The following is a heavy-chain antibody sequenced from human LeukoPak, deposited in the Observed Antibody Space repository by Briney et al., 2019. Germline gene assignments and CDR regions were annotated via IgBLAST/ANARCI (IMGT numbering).Heavy chain of an antibody. CDR2: ISSSSSYI. CDR1: GFTFSDYY. V-gene: IGHV3-11*06. D-gene: IGHD1-26*01. Sequence: GGSLRLSCAASGFTFSDYYMSWIRQAPGKGLEWVSSISSSSSYIYYADSVKGRFTISRDNAKNSLYLQMNSLRAEDTAVYYCARAAYSGSYEDWGQGTLVTVSS. CDR3: ARAAYSGSYED. J-gene: IGHJ4*02.